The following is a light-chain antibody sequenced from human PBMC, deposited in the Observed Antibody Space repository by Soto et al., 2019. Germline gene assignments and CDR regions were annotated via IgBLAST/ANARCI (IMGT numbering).Light chain of an antibody. CDR1: QTVLYNSNNKNY. CDR3: HQYFTIPPGA. Sequence: DIVVTQSPDSLAVSLGERATINCKSSQTVLYNSNNKNYLAWYQQKPGQPPKLLIYWASSRESGVPDRFSGSGSGTDFTLTISSLQAEDVAVHYCHQYFTIPPGAFGQGTKVEVK. V-gene: IGKV4-1*01. CDR2: WAS. J-gene: IGKJ1*01.